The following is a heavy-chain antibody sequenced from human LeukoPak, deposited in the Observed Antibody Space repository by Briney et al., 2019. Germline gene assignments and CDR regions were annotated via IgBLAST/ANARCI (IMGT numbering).Heavy chain of an antibody. V-gene: IGHV1-46*01. CDR2: INPSGGST. J-gene: IGHJ6*02. CDR1: GYTFTSYY. D-gene: IGHD2-15*01. CDR3: ARGGGGTHRHYYYGMDV. Sequence: ASVKVSCKASGYTFTSYYMHWVRQAPGQGLEWMGIINPSGGSTSYAQKFQGRVTMTRDTSTSTVYMELSSLRSEDTAVYYCARGGGGTHRHYYYGMDVWGQGTTVTVSS.